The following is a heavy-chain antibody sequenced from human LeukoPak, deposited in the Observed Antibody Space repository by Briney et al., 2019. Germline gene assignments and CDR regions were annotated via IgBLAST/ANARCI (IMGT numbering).Heavy chain of an antibody. V-gene: IGHV4-59*12. D-gene: IGHD1-26*01. CDR3: AGGSGSWPVPDWFHP. Sequence: SETLSLTCTVSGGSISSYYWSWIRQPPGKGLEWIGYIYYSGSTNYNPSLKSRVTISVDTSKNQFSLKLSSVTAADTAVYYCAGGSGSWPVPDWFHPRGQGTLGHRFL. CDR2: IYYSGST. CDR1: GGSISSYY. J-gene: IGHJ5*01.